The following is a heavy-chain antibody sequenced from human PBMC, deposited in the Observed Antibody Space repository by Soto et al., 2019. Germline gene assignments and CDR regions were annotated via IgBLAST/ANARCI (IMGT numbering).Heavy chain of an antibody. J-gene: IGHJ4*02. CDR1: GGSISSGGYY. Sequence: SETLSLTCTVAGGSISSGGYYWTWIRQPPGTGLEWIGEINHSGSTNYNPSLKSRVTISVDTSKNQFSLKLTSVTAADTAVYYCARDKITGLFDYWGQGTLVTVSS. V-gene: IGHV4-39*07. D-gene: IGHD2-8*02. CDR3: ARDKITGLFDY. CDR2: INHSGST.